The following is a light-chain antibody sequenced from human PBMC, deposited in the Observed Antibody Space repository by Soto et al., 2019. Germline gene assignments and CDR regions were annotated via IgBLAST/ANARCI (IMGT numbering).Light chain of an antibody. CDR2: GAS. J-gene: IGKJ1*01. V-gene: IGKV3-20*01. CDR1: ESVSVSY. CDR3: QQYGSSPWT. Sequence: EIVLTQSPGTLSLSPGERATLSCRASESVSVSYLAWYQQKPGQAPRLLIYGASSRATGIPDRFSGSGSGTYFILTISRLEPEDFAVYYCQQYGSSPWTFGQGTKVEIK.